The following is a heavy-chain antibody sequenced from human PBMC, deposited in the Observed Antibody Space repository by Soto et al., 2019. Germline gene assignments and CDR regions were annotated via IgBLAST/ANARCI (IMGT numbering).Heavy chain of an antibody. CDR3: AKFQSVAFYSGLRPPLDYYYDYGMDV. D-gene: IGHD1-26*01. J-gene: IGHJ6*01. V-gene: IGHV3-23*01. Sequence: EVQLLESGGGLVQPGGSLRLSCAASGFTFSSYAMSWVRQAPGKGLEWVSAISGSGGSTYYADSVKGRFTISRDNSKNTLYLQMNSLRAEDTAVYYCAKFQSVAFYSGLRPPLDYYYDYGMDVW. CDR2: ISGSGGST. CDR1: GFTFSSYA.